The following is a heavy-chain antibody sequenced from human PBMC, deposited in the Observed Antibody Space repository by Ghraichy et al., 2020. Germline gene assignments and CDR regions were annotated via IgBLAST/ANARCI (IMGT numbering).Heavy chain of an antibody. D-gene: IGHD3-22*01. CDR2: IWYDGSNK. J-gene: IGHJ4*02. Sequence: GGSLRLSCAASGFTFSSYGMHWVRQAPGKGLEWVAVIWYDGSNKYYADSVKGRFTISRDNSKNTLYLQMNSLRAEDTAVYYCARDMIIISGYYYDSSGYYFLTGLDYWGQGTLVTVSS. CDR3: ARDMIIISGYYYDSSGYYFLTGLDY. V-gene: IGHV3-33*01. CDR1: GFTFSSYG.